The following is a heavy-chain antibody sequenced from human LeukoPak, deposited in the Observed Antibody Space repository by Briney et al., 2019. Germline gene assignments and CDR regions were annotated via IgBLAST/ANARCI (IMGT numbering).Heavy chain of an antibody. CDR1: GGTFSSYA. D-gene: IGHD3-10*01. Sequence: ASVKVSCKASGGTFSSYAISWVRQAPGQGLEWMGGIIPIFGTANYAQKFQGRVTITADESTSTAYMELSSLRSEDTAVYYCARGTHQSYEDRGIWFGELSYYYYYMDVWGKGTTVTVSS. J-gene: IGHJ6*03. CDR3: ARGTHQSYEDRGIWFGELSYYYYYMDV. V-gene: IGHV1-69*13. CDR2: IIPIFGTA.